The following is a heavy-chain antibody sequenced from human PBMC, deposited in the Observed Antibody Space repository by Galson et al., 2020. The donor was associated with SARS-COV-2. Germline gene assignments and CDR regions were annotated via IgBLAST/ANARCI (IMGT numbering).Heavy chain of an antibody. CDR1: GFSLSTSGMC. CDR3: ARILVDSSSWYNVYYYGIDV. J-gene: IGHJ6*02. D-gene: IGHD6-13*01. Sequence: SGPTLVKPTQTLTLTCTFSGFSLSTSGMCVSWIRQPPGKALEWLALIDWDDDKYYSTSLKTRLTISKDTSKNQVVLTMTNMDPVYTATYYCARILVDSSSWYNVYYYGIDVWGQGTTVTVSS. CDR2: IDWDDDK. V-gene: IGHV2-70*01.